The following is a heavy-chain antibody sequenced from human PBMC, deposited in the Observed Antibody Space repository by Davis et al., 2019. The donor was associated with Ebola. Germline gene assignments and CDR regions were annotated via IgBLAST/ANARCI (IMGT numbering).Heavy chain of an antibody. V-gene: IGHV3-30*02. CDR3: AKLLMGQLSHFDY. CDR2: IRYDGSNK. CDR1: GFTFSSYG. D-gene: IGHD6-6*01. Sequence: GESLKISCAASGFTFSSYGMHWVRQAPGKGLEWVAFIRYDGSNKYYADSVKGRFTISRDNSKNTLYLQMNSLRAEDTAMYYCAKLLMGQLSHFDYWGQGTLVTVSS. J-gene: IGHJ4*02.